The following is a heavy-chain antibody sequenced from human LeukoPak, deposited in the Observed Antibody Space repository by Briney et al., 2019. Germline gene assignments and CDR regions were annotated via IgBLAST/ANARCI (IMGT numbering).Heavy chain of an antibody. J-gene: IGHJ5*02. Sequence: GESLKISCKGSGYSFTSYWIGWVRQMPGKGLEWMGIIYPGDSDTRYSPSFQGQVTISADKSISTAYLQWSSLKASDTAMYYCARHPLTRNYGVWFDPWGQGTLVTVSS. CDR2: IYPGDSDT. CDR3: ARHPLTRNYGVWFDP. CDR1: GYSFTSYW. V-gene: IGHV5-51*01. D-gene: IGHD4-11*01.